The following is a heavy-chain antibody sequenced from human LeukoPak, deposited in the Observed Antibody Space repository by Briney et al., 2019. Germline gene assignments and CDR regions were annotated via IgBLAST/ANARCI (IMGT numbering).Heavy chain of an antibody. D-gene: IGHD3-9*01. CDR3: ARDFDMGITPGDDFDF. J-gene: IGHJ4*02. CDR1: GFSFSKYW. Sequence: QPGGSLRLSCAASGFSFSKYWMHSVRQTPGEGLVWVARIKEDGTYTSYADSVKGRFTISRDNARNTVFLQMNSLRAEDTAVYYCARDFDMGITPGDDFDFWGQGTLVTVSS. V-gene: IGHV3-74*01. CDR2: IKEDGTYT.